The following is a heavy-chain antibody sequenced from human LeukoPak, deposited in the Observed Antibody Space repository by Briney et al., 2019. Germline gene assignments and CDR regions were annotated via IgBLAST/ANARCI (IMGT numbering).Heavy chain of an antibody. CDR1: RFTFSSYW. D-gene: IGHD3-10*01. V-gene: IGHV3-7*03. J-gene: IGHJ6*04. CDR3: ARDIMVRGVSGMDV. Sequence: GGSLRLSCAASRFTFSSYWMSWVRQAPGKGLEWVANIKQDGSEKYYVDSVKGRFTISRDNAKNSLYLQMNSLRAEDTAVYYCARDIMVRGVSGMDVWGKGTTVTVSS. CDR2: IKQDGSEK.